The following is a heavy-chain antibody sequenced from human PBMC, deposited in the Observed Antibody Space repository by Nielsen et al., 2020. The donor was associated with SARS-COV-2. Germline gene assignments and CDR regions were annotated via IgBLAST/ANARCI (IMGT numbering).Heavy chain of an antibody. J-gene: IGHJ3*02. CDR3: ARDAYVLVDI. Sequence: ASVKVSCKASGYTFTGYYMHWVRQAPGQGLEWMGWISAYNGNTNYAQKLQGRVTMTTDTSTSTAYMELRSLRSDDTAVYYCARDAYVLVDIWGQGTMVTVSS. CDR2: ISAYNGNT. V-gene: IGHV1-18*04. D-gene: IGHD3-3*02. CDR1: GYTFTGYY.